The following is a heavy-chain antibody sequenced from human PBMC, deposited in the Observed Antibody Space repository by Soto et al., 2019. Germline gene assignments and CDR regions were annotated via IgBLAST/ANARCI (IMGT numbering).Heavy chain of an antibody. Sequence: SGKVSCSASGGPLISYAITWVRRAPGQGLEWMGGIIPIFGTANYAQKFQGRVTITADKSTSTAYMELSSLRSEDTAVYYCARRRYDILTGYYIGDAFDICGRGTMVTVSS. J-gene: IGHJ3*02. CDR2: IIPIFGTA. V-gene: IGHV1-69*06. CDR3: ARRRYDILTGYYIGDAFDI. D-gene: IGHD3-9*01. CDR1: GGPLISYA.